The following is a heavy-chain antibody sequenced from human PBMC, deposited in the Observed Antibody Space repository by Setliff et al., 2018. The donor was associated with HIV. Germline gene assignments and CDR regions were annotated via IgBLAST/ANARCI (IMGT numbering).Heavy chain of an antibody. J-gene: IGHJ4*02. D-gene: IGHD2-8*01. CDR3: ARVRPLGYCSTGACPPDY. Sequence: GGSLSLSCAASGFTFSTFSMSWVRQAPGKGLEWVSSITSRSADIYYADSVRGRFTISRDNARNSLVLQMNSLRADDTAVYYCARVRPLGYCSTGACPPDYWGQGTLVTVSS. CDR1: GFTFSTFS. V-gene: IGHV3-21*01. CDR2: ITSRSADI.